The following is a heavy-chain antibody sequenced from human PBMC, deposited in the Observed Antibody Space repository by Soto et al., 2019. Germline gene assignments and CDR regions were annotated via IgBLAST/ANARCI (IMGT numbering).Heavy chain of an antibody. J-gene: IGHJ4*02. D-gene: IGHD2-15*01. CDR3: ARIEGDCSGGCCYSGGFDY. CDR2: IDSTGTIK. CDR1: GFTFSDYY. V-gene: IGHV3-11*01. Sequence: GPSLRLSCAASGFTFSDYYMTWIRQAPGKGLEWGSYIDSTGTIKYYADSVKGRFTISRENTKNSLSLQMNSLGAEDGAIYYCARIEGDCSGGCCYSGGFDYWGQG.